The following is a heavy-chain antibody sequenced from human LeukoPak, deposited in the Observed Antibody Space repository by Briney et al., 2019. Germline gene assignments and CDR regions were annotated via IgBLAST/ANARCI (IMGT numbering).Heavy chain of an antibody. CDR1: GYTFTGYY. J-gene: IGHJ4*02. CDR2: INPNSGGT. CDR3: ASPNYYDSSGYYYGGGVAFDY. Sequence: GASVKVSCKASGYTFTGYYMHWVRQAPGQGLEWMGWINPNSGGTNYAQKFQGRVTMTRDTSISTAYMELSRLRSDDTAVYYCASPNYYDSSGYYYGGGVAFDYWGQGTLVTVSS. V-gene: IGHV1-2*02. D-gene: IGHD3-22*01.